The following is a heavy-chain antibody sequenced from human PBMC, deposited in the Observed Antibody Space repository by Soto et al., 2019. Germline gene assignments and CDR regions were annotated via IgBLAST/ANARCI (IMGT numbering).Heavy chain of an antibody. CDR3: ARSHRQYYYDSSGYQHWFDP. D-gene: IGHD3-22*01. Sequence: SETLSLTCAVSGGSISSGGYSWSWIRQPPGKGLEWIGYIYHSGSTYYNPSLKSRVTISVDRSKNQFSLKLSSVTSADTAVYYCARSHRQYYYDSSGYQHWFDPWGQGTLVTVSS. CDR1: GGSISSGGYS. CDR2: IYHSGST. J-gene: IGHJ5*02. V-gene: IGHV4-30-2*01.